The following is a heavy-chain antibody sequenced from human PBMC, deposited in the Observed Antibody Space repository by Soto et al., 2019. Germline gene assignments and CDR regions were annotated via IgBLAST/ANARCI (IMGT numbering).Heavy chain of an antibody. Sequence: PGGSLILSCAVSGFTFDDFAMHWVRQTPEKDLEWVSRISWNGGDIAYADSVKGRFTISRDNAKKSLFLQMNSLRPEDTALYYCAKDKETGTTSYYGMDVWGQGTTVTVSS. CDR1: GFTFDDFA. V-gene: IGHV3-9*01. J-gene: IGHJ6*02. D-gene: IGHD1-7*01. CDR3: AKDKETGTTSYYGMDV. CDR2: ISWNGGDI.